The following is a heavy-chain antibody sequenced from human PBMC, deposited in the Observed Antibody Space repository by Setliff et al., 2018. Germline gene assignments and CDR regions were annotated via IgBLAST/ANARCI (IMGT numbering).Heavy chain of an antibody. J-gene: IGHJ4*02. D-gene: IGHD2-15*01. CDR3: AGFCGGGSCPDY. CDR2: ISYIERP. Sequence: PSETLSLTCSVSGGSLTSHYWTWIRQPPGKGLEWIGVISYIERPHYNPSLQSRVTIAMETSNNQVSLTLTSVTAVDPAMYYCAGFCGGGSCPDYWGQGTLVT. V-gene: IGHV4-59*11. CDR1: GGSLTSHY.